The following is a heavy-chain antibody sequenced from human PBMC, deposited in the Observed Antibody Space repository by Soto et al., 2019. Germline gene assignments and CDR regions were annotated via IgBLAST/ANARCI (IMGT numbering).Heavy chain of an antibody. V-gene: IGHV4-59*01. CDR2: IYYSGST. D-gene: IGHD2-2*01. CDR1: GGSISSYY. J-gene: IGHJ5*02. CDR3: ARGGYCSSTSCYNWFDP. Sequence: SETLSLTCTVSGGSISSYYWSWIRQPPGKGLEWIGYIYYSGSTNYNPSLKSRVTISVDTSKNQFSLKLSSVTAADTAVYYCARGGYCSSTSCYNWFDPWGQGTLVTVSS.